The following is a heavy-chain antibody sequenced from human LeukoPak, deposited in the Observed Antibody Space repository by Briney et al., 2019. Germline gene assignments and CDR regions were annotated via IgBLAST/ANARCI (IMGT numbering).Heavy chain of an antibody. V-gene: IGHV3-11*04. D-gene: IGHD1-1*01. Sequence: GGSLRLSCAASGFTFSDYYMSWIRQAPWKGLEWVSFISSGGNTINYADSMKGRFTISRDNAKNSLYLQMNSLRAEDTAVYYCARDRTRETFDYWGRGTLVTVSS. CDR2: ISSGGNTI. J-gene: IGHJ4*02. CDR1: GFTFSDYY. CDR3: ARDRTRETFDY.